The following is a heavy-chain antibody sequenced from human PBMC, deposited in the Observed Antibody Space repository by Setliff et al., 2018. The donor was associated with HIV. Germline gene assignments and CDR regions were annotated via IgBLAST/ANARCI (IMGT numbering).Heavy chain of an antibody. CDR3: AGVSQYSSSWYVRWFDP. J-gene: IGHJ5*02. CDR2: INPNSGGT. Sequence: ASVKVSCKASGYTFTGYYIHWVRQAPGQGLEWMGWINPNSGGTNYAQKFQGRVTMTRDTSISTAYMEVSRLRSDDTAVYYCAGVSQYSSSWYVRWFDPWGQGTLVTVSS. D-gene: IGHD6-13*01. CDR1: GYTFTGYY. V-gene: IGHV1-2*02.